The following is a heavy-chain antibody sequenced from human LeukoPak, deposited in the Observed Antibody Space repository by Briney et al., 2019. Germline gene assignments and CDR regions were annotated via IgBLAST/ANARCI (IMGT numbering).Heavy chain of an antibody. Sequence: PGGSLRLSCAASGFTFSSYALTWVRQAPGKGLEWVSGISGSGGSTYLADSVKGRFTIFRDNAKNTLYLQMNSLRAEDTAVYYCAKVTTYYFDSSGYYGPFDYWGQGTLVTVSS. D-gene: IGHD3-22*01. J-gene: IGHJ4*02. CDR1: GFTFSSYA. V-gene: IGHV3-23*01. CDR3: AKVTTYYFDSSGYYGPFDY. CDR2: ISGSGGST.